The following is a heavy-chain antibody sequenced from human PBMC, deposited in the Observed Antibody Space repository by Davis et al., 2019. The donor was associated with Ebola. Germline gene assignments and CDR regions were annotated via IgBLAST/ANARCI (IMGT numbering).Heavy chain of an antibody. J-gene: IGHJ4*02. V-gene: IGHV4-59*01. D-gene: IGHD5-12*01. Sequence: MPSETLSLSCTVSGGSSSRYFWSWIPQHPGKGLEWIGYTYYSGSTNYNPSLKSRVTISVDTSKNQFSLKLSSVTAADTAVYYCARVGGYHRGRFDYWGQGTLVTVAS. CDR1: GGSSSRYF. CDR2: TYYSGST. CDR3: ARVGGYHRGRFDY.